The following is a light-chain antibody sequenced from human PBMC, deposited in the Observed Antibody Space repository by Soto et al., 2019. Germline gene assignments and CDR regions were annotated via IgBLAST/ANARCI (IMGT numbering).Light chain of an antibody. CDR3: HQRQSWPRT. CDR1: QYINTR. V-gene: IGKV3-11*01. Sequence: LTQSPSFLSSFPGDRVTLSCRASQYINTRLAWYQHRPGQAPRLLIYQTSIRAAGIPARFSASGSGTDFTLTISDVQPEDFALYYCHQRQSWPRTFGQGTKVDIK. CDR2: QTS. J-gene: IGKJ1*01.